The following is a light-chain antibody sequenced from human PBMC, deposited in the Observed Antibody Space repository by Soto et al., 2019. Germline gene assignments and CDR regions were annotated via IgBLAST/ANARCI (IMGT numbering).Light chain of an antibody. CDR2: GAS. CDR3: QQSYSTLPIT. Sequence: RRTQYQSSLSASVGDRVTIACRASQDISTSLAWYQQKPGKVPNLLIYGASTLQSGVPSRFSGSGSGTDFTLTISNLQPEDFATYYSQQSYSTLPITFGQGRRLAV. J-gene: IGKJ5*01. V-gene: IGKV1-27*01. CDR1: QDISTS.